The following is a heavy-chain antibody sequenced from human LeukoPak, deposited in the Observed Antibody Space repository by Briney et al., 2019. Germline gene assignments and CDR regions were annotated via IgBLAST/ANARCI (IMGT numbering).Heavy chain of an antibody. D-gene: IGHD6-13*01. CDR3: ARGESSSWYEWFDY. CDR1: GFTFSSYS. Sequence: GGSLRLSCAASGFTFSSYSMNWVRQAPGKGLEWVSYISDSSSTIYYADSVKGRFTISRDNAKNSLYLQMNSLRAEDTTVYYCARGESSSWYEWFDYRGQGTLVTVSS. J-gene: IGHJ4*02. CDR2: ISDSSSTI. V-gene: IGHV3-48*01.